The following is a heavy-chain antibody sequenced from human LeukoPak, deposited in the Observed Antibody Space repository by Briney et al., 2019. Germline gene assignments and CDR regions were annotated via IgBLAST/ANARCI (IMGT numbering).Heavy chain of an antibody. D-gene: IGHD1-7*01. V-gene: IGHV3-53*04. Sequence: GGSLRLSCAASGFTVSSNYLSWVRQAPGKGLEWVSVMYSGGSIYYADSVKDRFTISRNTFKNILYLQMNILRVDDTAVYYCARHLPPGELKYYYGMDVWGQGTTVTVSS. CDR3: ARHLPPGELKYYYGMDV. CDR2: MYSGGSI. J-gene: IGHJ6*02. CDR1: GFTVSSNY.